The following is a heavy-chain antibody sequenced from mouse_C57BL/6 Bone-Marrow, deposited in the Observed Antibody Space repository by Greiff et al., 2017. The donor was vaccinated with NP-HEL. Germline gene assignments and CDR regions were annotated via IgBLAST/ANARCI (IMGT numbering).Heavy chain of an antibody. CDR1: GFSLTSSG. Sequence: VQVVESGPGLVQPSQSLSITCPVSGFSLTSSGVHWARQSPGKGLEWRGVLWRGGSTDYNAAFIFRLSITKDNSKSKVFCKMDSLQDDDTAIYYCAKDCGYSNYDAMGYWGQGTSVTVSS. J-gene: IGHJ4*01. D-gene: IGHD2-5*01. CDR2: LWRGGST. V-gene: IGHV2-5*01. CDR3: AKDCGYSNYDAMGY.